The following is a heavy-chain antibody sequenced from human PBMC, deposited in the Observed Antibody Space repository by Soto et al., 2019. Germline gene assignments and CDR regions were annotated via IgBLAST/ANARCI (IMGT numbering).Heavy chain of an antibody. J-gene: IGHJ5*02. Sequence: SVKVSCKASGYTFTRYTMNWVRQAPGQRLEWMGWINPDNGNTKSSQKFQDRVIITRDTSASTAYMDLSSLRSEDTAVYYCARGIATGQLDPWGQGTLVTVSS. D-gene: IGHD2-15*01. V-gene: IGHV1-3*01. CDR1: GYTFTRYT. CDR3: ARGIATGQLDP. CDR2: INPDNGNT.